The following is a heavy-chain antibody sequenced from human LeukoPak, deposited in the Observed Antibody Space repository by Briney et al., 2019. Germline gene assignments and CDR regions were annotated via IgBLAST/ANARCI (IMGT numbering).Heavy chain of an antibody. CDR1: GGSISSYY. CDR3: ARDPLDPYSSSWYVWDWFDP. V-gene: IGHV4-4*07. CDR2: IYTSGST. Sequence: SETLSLTCTVSGGSISSYYWSWIRQPAGKGLEWIGLIYTSGSTNYNPSLKSRVTMSVDTSKNQFSLKLSSVTAADTAVYYCARDPLDPYSSSWYVWDWFDPWGQGTLVTVSS. D-gene: IGHD6-13*01. J-gene: IGHJ5*02.